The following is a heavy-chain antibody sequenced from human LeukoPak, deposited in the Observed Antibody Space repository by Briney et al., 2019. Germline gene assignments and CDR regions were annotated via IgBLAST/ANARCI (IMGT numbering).Heavy chain of an antibody. CDR1: GGSISSYY. CDR2: IYYSGST. J-gene: IGHJ4*02. D-gene: IGHD5-18*01. CDR3: ARRKGYADY. V-gene: IGHV4-59*12. Sequence: SETLSLTCTVSGGSISSYYWSWIRQPPGKGLEWIGYIYYSGSTNYNPSLKSRVTISVDTSKNQFSLKLSSVTAADTAVYYCARRKGYADYWGQGTLVTVSS.